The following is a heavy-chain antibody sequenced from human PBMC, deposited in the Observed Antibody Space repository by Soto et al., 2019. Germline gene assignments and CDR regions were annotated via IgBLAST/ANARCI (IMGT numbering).Heavy chain of an antibody. D-gene: IGHD5-12*01. J-gene: IGHJ4*02. CDR2: IYYSGST. CDR3: ARRRRDGYNPDY. V-gene: IGHV4-39*01. Sequence: PSETLSLTCTVSGGSISSSIYFWDWIRQPPGKGLEWIGSIYYSGSTYYNPSLKSRVTISVDTPKNQFSLKLTSVTAADTAVYYCARRRRDGYNPDYWGQGTQVTVSS. CDR1: GGSISSSIYF.